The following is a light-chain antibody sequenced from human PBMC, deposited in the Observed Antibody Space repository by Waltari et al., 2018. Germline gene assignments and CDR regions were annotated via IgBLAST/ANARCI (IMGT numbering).Light chain of an antibody. CDR3: QQYFSTPLT. CDR1: QSVFYSSNNKNY. Sequence: DIVMTQSPDSLAVSLGERATFNCKSSQSVFYSSNNKNYLAWYQQKPGQPPKLLIYWASTRESGVPDRFSGSGSGTDFTLTISSVQAEDVAVYYCQQYFSTPLTFGGGTMVEIK. J-gene: IGKJ4*01. V-gene: IGKV4-1*01. CDR2: WAS.